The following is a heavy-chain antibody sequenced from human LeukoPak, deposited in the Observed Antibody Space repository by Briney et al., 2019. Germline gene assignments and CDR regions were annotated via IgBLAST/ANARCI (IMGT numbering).Heavy chain of an antibody. Sequence: SETLSLTCTVSGGSISSSSYYWGWIRQPPGKGLQWIGSIYYSGSTYYNPSLKSRVIISVDTTKNQFSLKLSSVTAADTAVYYCARGRAGRIAVAGTRDNWFDPWGQGTLVTVSS. V-gene: IGHV4-39*01. CDR1: GGSISSSSYY. CDR2: IYYSGST. J-gene: IGHJ5*02. D-gene: IGHD6-19*01. CDR3: ARGRAGRIAVAGTRDNWFDP.